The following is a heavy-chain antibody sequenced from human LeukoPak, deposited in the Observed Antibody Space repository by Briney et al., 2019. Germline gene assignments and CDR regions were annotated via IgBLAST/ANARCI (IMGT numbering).Heavy chain of an antibody. CDR3: ARRKYGSGSRPLCMDV. CDR2: INHSGST. CDR1: GGSFSGYY. V-gene: IGHV4-34*01. Sequence: SETLSLTCAVYGGSFSGYYWSWIRQPPGKGLGWIGEINHSGSTNYNPSLKSRVTISVDTSKNQFSLKLSSVTAADTAVYYCARRKYGSGSRPLCMDVWGQGTTVTVSS. D-gene: IGHD3-10*01. J-gene: IGHJ6*02.